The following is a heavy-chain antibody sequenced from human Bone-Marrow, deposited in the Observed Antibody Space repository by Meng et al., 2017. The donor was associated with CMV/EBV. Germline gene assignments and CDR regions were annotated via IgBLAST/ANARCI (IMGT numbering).Heavy chain of an antibody. CDR3: GRDIVGHTVDY. CDR2: IDSDGTVT. CDR1: GFAFSTYW. V-gene: IGHV3-74*03. Sequence: GESLKISCAASGFAFSTYWMHWVRQAPGKGLVWVSRIDSDGTVTTYGDSVKGRFTVSRDNAQNTMYLQMSSLRAEDTAVYFCGRDIVGHTVDYWGQGTLVIVSS. D-gene: IGHD1-26*01. J-gene: IGHJ4*02.